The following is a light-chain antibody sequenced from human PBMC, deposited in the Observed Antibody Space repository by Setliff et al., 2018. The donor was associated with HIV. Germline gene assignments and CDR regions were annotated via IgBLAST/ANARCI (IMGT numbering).Light chain of an antibody. CDR1: GNDVGGCDY. CDR2: DVT. J-gene: IGLJ2*01. CDR3: CSYAVTYILV. Sequence: ALAQPRSVSGSPGQSVTISCTGTGNDVGGCDYVSWHQHHPGKAPKLMIYDVTKRPSGVPDRFSGSKSGNTASLTISGLQAEDEADYYCCSYAVTYILVFGGGTKVTVL. V-gene: IGLV2-11*01.